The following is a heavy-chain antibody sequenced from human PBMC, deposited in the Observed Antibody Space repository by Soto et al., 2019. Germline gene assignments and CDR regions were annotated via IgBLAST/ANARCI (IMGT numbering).Heavy chain of an antibody. J-gene: IGHJ4*02. V-gene: IGHV3-23*01. CDR3: AKDHYDSSGYYPLYYFGY. D-gene: IGHD3-22*01. CDR2: ISGSGGST. Sequence: GGSLRLSCAASGSTFSSYAMSWVRQAPGKGLEWVSAISGSGGSTYYADSVKGRFTISRDNSKNTLYLQMNSLRAEDTAVYYCAKDHYDSSGYYPLYYFGYWGQGTLVTVSS. CDR1: GSTFSSYA.